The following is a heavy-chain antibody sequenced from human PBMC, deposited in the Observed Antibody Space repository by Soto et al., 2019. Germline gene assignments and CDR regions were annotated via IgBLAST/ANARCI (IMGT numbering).Heavy chain of an antibody. CDR2: IYPDDSDT. D-gene: IGHD6-19*01. CDR3: ARRAPDYSSGWQPFDY. V-gene: IGHV5-51*01. Sequence: EVQLVQSGAEVKKPGESLTISCKGSGYSFTSYWIGWVRQMPGKGLELMGLIYPDDSDTRYSPSFRTQVTISADKSISTAYLQWSSLKASDTAMYYCARRAPDYSSGWQPFDYWGQGTLVTVSS. J-gene: IGHJ4*02. CDR1: GYSFTSYW.